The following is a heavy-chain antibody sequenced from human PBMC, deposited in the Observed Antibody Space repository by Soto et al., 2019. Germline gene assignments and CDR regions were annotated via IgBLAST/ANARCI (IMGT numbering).Heavy chain of an antibody. CDR2: MNPNSGNT. CDR3: ARRSERTYYYYGMDV. J-gene: IGHJ6*02. V-gene: IGHV1-8*01. CDR1: GYTFTSYD. Sequence: QVQLVQSGAEVKKPGASVKVSCKASGYTFTSYDINWVRQATGQGLEWMGWMNPNSGNTGYAQKFQGRVTMTRDTSISTAYMELSRLRSDDTAVYYCARRSERTYYYYGMDVWGQGTTVTVSS.